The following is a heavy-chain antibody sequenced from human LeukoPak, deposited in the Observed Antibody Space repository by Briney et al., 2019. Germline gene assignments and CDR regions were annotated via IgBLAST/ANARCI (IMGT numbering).Heavy chain of an antibody. CDR3: AREAHDYRYYYYMDV. CDR2: IYASGST. J-gene: IGHJ6*03. V-gene: IGHV4-61*02. Sequence: SETLSLTCTVSGGSISSGSYYWRWLRQPAGKGLEWIGRIYASGSTNYNPSLKSPVTISVDTSKNQFSLKLSSVTAADTAVYYCAREAHDYRYYYYMDVWGKGTTVTVSS. CDR1: GGSISSGSYY. D-gene: IGHD4-11*01.